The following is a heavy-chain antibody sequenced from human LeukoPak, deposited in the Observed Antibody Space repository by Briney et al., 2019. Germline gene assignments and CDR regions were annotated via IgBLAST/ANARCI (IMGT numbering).Heavy chain of an antibody. V-gene: IGHV3-43*02. CDR3: VKEDGYNCGGGLDY. D-gene: IGHD5-24*01. CDR2: ISGDGGYT. Sequence: GGSLRLSCAASGFTFDDYAMHWVRQPPGKGLEWVSLISGDGGYTFYADSVKGRFTISRDNSKNSLYLQMNSLRTEDTALYYCVKEDGYNCGGGLDYWGQGTLVTVSS. J-gene: IGHJ4*02. CDR1: GFTFDDYA.